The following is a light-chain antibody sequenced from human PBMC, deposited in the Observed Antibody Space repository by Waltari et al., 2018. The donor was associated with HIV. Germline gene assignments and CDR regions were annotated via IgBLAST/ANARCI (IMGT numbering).Light chain of an antibody. CDR3: QSYDTSNPVV. V-gene: IGLV6-57*04. CDR2: EDN. J-gene: IGLJ2*01. Sequence: NFMLTQPHSVSESPGTPVTISCSRRSGSIASNYVQRYQQRPGSAPTTVIYEDNQRPSGVPDRCSGSIDSSSNSASLTISGLKTEDEADYYCQSYDTSNPVVFGGGTKLTVL. CDR1: SGSIASNY.